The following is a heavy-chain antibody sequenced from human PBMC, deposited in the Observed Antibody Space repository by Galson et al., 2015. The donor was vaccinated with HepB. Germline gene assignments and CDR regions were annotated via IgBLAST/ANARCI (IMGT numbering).Heavy chain of an antibody. CDR1: GFTFSGSA. CDR3: TRSRVGVAFDI. D-gene: IGHD1-26*01. Sequence: SLRLSCAASGFTFSGSAMHWVRQASGKGLEWVGRIRSKANSYATAYAASVKGRFTISRDDSKNTAYLQMNSLKTEDTAVYYCTRSRVGVAFDIWGQGTMVTVSS. CDR2: IRSKANSYAT. J-gene: IGHJ3*02. V-gene: IGHV3-73*01.